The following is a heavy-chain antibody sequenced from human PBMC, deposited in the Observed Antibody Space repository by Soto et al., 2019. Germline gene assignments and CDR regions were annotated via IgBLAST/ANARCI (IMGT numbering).Heavy chain of an antibody. V-gene: IGHV3-21*01. CDR2: IGSSSTYI. D-gene: IGHD1-7*01. CDR1: GFTFSSYS. J-gene: IGHJ4*02. CDR3: VHQRTYL. Sequence: VGSLRLSCASSGFTFSSYSMHWVRQAPGKGLEWVSSIGSSSTYISYADSVKGRFTISRDNAQNSLSLQMNSLRAEDTAVYYCVHQRTYLWGEGTLVTVSS.